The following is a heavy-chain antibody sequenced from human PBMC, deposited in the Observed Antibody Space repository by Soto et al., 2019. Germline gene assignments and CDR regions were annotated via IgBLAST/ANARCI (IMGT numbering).Heavy chain of an antibody. Sequence: QVQLVESGGGVVQPGRSLRLSCAASGFTFSSYGMHWVRQAPGKGLEWVAVIWYDGSNKYYADSVKGRFTISRDNSKNTLYLQMNSLRAEDTAVYYCARGVDFWSGYSSYYFDYWGQGTLVTVSS. CDR1: GFTFSSYG. CDR3: ARGVDFWSGYSSYYFDY. V-gene: IGHV3-33*01. J-gene: IGHJ4*02. D-gene: IGHD3-3*01. CDR2: IWYDGSNK.